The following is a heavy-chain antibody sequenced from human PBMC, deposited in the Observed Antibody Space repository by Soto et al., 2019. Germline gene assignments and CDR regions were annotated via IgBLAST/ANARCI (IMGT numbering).Heavy chain of an antibody. D-gene: IGHD2-8*01. V-gene: IGHV3-7*03. CDR2: IKQDGSEE. Sequence: GGSLRLSCSASGFTFNTHWMTWVRQAPGKGLEWVANIKQDGSEEYYVDSVKGRFTISRDNAKNSLYLQMKSLRVEDTAEYYCARGRLYLTYWGQGTPVTVSS. CDR3: ARGRLYLTY. J-gene: IGHJ4*02. CDR1: GFTFNTHW.